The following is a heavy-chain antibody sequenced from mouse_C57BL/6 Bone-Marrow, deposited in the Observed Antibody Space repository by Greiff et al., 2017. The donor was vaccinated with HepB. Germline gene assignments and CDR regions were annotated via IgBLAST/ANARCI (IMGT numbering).Heavy chain of an antibody. Sequence: DVQLVESEGGLVQPGSSMKLSCTASGFTFSDYYMAWVRQVPEKGLEWVANINYDGSSTYYLDSLKSRFIISRDNAKNILYLQMSRLKSEDTATYYCARDLTTVVPYWYFDVWGTGTTVTVSS. CDR1: GFTFSDYY. V-gene: IGHV5-16*01. CDR3: ARDLTTVVPYWYFDV. D-gene: IGHD1-1*01. CDR2: INYDGSST. J-gene: IGHJ1*03.